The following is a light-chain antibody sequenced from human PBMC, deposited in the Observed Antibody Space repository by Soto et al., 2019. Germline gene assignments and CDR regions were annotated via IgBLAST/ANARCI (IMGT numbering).Light chain of an antibody. J-gene: IGKJ1*01. CDR1: QRFSTY. V-gene: IGKV1-39*01. Sequence: DIQMTQSPSSLSASVGDRVTITCRASQRFSTYLNWYQQKPGKAPELLIYEASTLQSGVQSRFNGSGSATHFTLTISSLQPEDFATYHCQQSYSTPLTFGPGTKVEIK. CDR3: QQSYSTPLT. CDR2: EAS.